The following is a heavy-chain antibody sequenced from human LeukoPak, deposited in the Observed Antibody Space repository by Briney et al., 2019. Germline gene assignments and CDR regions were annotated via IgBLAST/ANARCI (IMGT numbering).Heavy chain of an antibody. CDR1: GGSFSGYY. CDR3: ARGFPLSDILTGYYPTNWFDP. V-gene: IGHV4-34*01. Sequence: PSETLSLTRAVYGGSFSGYYWSWIRQPPGKGLEWIGEINHSGSTNYNPSLKSRVTISVDTSKNQFSLKLSSVTAADTAVYYCARGFPLSDILTGYYPTNWFDPWGQGTLVTVSS. D-gene: IGHD3-9*01. J-gene: IGHJ5*02. CDR2: INHSGST.